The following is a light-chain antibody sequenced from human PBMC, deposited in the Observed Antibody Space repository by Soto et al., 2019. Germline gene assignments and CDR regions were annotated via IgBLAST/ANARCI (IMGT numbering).Light chain of an antibody. CDR1: QNINNN. CDR3: QQYNYWPPIT. V-gene: IGKV3-15*01. CDR2: DAS. Sequence: EIVMTQSPATLSVSPGERATLSCRASQNINNNLAWYQQKPGQAPRLLIFDASTRATGIPARFSGSGSGTEFALTISSLQSEDFAVYYCQQYNYWPPITFGQGTRLEIK. J-gene: IGKJ5*01.